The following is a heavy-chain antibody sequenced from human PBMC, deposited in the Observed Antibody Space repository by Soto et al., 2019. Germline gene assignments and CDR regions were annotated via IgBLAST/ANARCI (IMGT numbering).Heavy chain of an antibody. Sequence: VQLLESGGGLVQPGGSLRLSCAASGFTFSSYAMGWVRQAPGTGLGWVSVISGSVGNTYYADSVKGRFTISRDNSKNTLYLQMNSLRGEDTAVYYCAKSLYGSERSSMDVWGQGTTVTVSS. V-gene: IGHV3-23*01. D-gene: IGHD3-10*01. J-gene: IGHJ6*02. CDR3: AKSLYGSERSSMDV. CDR1: GFTFSSYA. CDR2: ISGSVGNT.